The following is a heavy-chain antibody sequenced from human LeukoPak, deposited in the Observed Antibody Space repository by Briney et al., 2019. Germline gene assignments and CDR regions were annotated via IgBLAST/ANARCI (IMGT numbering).Heavy chain of an antibody. CDR3: ARTWELSAFDI. CDR1: GFTFSSYA. V-gene: IGHV3-23*01. CDR2: ISGSGGST. D-gene: IGHD1-26*01. J-gene: IGHJ3*02. Sequence: GGSLRLSCAASGFTFSSYAINWVRQAPGKGLEWVSIISGSGGSTYYADSVKGRFTISRDNSKNTLYLQMNSLRAEDTAVYYCARTWELSAFDIWGQGTMVTVSS.